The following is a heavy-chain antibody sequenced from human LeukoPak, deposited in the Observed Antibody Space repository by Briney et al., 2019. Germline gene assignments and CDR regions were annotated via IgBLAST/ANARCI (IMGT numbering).Heavy chain of an antibody. D-gene: IGHD1-14*01. CDR2: ITIDNSTV. V-gene: IGHV3-48*04. CDR1: GFTFSLYS. J-gene: IGHJ6*03. Sequence: GGSLRLSCAVSGFTFSLYSMNWVRQSPGKGLEWISFITIDNSTVYYADSVRGRFTISRDNAKNSLTLHMTNLRADDTAIYYCARRRGHGNSYYYLDVWGTGTTVTVSS. CDR3: ARRRGHGNSYYYLDV.